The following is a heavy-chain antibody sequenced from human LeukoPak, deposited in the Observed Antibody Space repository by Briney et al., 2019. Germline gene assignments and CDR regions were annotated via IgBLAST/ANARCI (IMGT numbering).Heavy chain of an antibody. Sequence: GGSLRLSCAATGFTFSSYSMNWVRQAPGKGLVWVSSISSSSSYIYYADSVKGRFTISRDNAKNSLYLQMNSLRAEDTAVYYCASGRSQDYVWGSYRYSPFDYWGQGTLVTVSS. CDR3: ASGRSQDYVWGSYRYSPFDY. V-gene: IGHV3-21*01. CDR1: GFTFSSYS. D-gene: IGHD3-16*02. J-gene: IGHJ4*02. CDR2: ISSSSSYI.